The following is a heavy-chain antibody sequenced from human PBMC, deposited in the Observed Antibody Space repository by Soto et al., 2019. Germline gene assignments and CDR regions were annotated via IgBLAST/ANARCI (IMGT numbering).Heavy chain of an antibody. D-gene: IGHD2-2*01. Sequence: VASVKVSCKASGFTFTSSAVQWVRQARGQRLDWIGWIVVGSGNTNYAQKFQERVTITRDMSTSTAYMELSSLRSEDTAVYYCAAARGVPAAIQATYYGMDVWGQGTTVTVAS. CDR2: IVVGSGNT. CDR1: GFTFTSSA. V-gene: IGHV1-58*01. CDR3: AAARGVPAAIQATYYGMDV. J-gene: IGHJ6*02.